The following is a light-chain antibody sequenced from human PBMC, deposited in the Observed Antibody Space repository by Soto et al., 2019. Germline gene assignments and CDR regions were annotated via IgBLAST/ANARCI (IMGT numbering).Light chain of an antibody. CDR1: QSINNW. J-gene: IGKJ1*01. Sequence: PSTLSASVGDRVTITCRASQSINNWLAWYQQKPGKAPKLLMYDASTLEIGVPSRLSGSGSGTEFTLTISSLQPDDFATYYCQQYGSLRMFGQGTKVDIK. V-gene: IGKV1-5*01. CDR3: QQYGSLRM. CDR2: DAS.